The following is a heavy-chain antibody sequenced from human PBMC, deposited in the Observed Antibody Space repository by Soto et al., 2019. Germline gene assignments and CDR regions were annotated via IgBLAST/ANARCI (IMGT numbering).Heavy chain of an antibody. CDR1: GFIFSSYA. CDR2: ISYEGSSQ. CDR3: GRCTSTSCHLGSDY. J-gene: IGHJ4*02. D-gene: IGHD2-2*01. Sequence: GGSLRLSCADSGFIFSSYAMNWVRQAPGKGLEWVALISYEGSSQYYADSVKGRFTISRDSSKNTLYLHMNSLGAADTAVYYCGRCTSTSCHLGSDYWGQGTLVTVSS. V-gene: IGHV3-30*04.